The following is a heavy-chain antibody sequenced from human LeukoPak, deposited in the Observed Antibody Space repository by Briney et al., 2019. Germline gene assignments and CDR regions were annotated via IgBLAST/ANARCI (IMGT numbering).Heavy chain of an antibody. V-gene: IGHV3-9*01. D-gene: IGHD2-15*01. J-gene: IGHJ6*02. CDR1: GFTFDDYA. CDR2: ISWNSGSI. CDR3: AKDGKYCSGGSCYWDYYGMDV. Sequence: GGSPRLSCAASGFTFDDYAMHWVRQAPGKGLEWVSGISWNSGSIGYAVSVKGRFTISRDNAKNSLYLQMNSLRAEDTALYYCAKDGKYCSGGSCYWDYYGMDVWGQGTTVTVSS.